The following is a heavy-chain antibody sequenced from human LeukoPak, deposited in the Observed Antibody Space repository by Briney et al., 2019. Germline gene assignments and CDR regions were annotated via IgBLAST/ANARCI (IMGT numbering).Heavy chain of an antibody. Sequence: ASVKVSCKASGYTFTRYGISWVRQAPGQGLEWMGWISAYNGNTKYVQKLQDRVTMTTDTSTSTAYMELRSLRSDDTAVYYCARESITPRYCSGGSCYGGLYYFDYWGQGTLVTVSS. J-gene: IGHJ4*02. CDR3: ARESITPRYCSGGSCYGGLYYFDY. V-gene: IGHV1-18*01. CDR1: GYTFTRYG. D-gene: IGHD2-15*01. CDR2: ISAYNGNT.